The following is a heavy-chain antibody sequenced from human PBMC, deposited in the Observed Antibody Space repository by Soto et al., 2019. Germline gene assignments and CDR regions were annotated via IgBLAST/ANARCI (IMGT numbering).Heavy chain of an antibody. CDR2: IYSGGSI. D-gene: IGHD3-16*01. V-gene: IGHV3-53*02. CDR1: GFTVSSNF. J-gene: IGHJ4*02. Sequence: VQLVESGGGLIQAGGSLRLSCAVSGFTVSSNFMMWVRQAPGKGLEWVSLIYSGGSISYADSVKGRFTISRDGSMNMLDLQMNSLTAEDTAVYYCARDGNGQRGSPHWGQGTLVTVSS. CDR3: ARDGNGQRGSPH.